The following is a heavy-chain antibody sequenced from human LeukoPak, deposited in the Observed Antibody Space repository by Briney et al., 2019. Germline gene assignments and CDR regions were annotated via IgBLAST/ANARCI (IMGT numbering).Heavy chain of an antibody. CDR2: INHSGST. J-gene: IGHJ4*02. Sequence: SETLSLTCAVYGGSFSGYYWSWIRQPPGKGLEWIGEINHSGSTNYNPSLKSRVTISVDTSKNQFSLKLTSVTAADTAVYYCASPRADRSTWYAVDYWGQGTLVTVSS. D-gene: IGHD2/OR15-2a*01. CDR1: GGSFSGYY. CDR3: ASPRADRSTWYAVDY. V-gene: IGHV4-34*01.